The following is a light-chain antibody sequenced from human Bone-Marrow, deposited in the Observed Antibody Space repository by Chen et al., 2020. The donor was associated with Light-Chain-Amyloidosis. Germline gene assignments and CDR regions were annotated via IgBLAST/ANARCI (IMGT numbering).Light chain of an antibody. CDR1: KLGDKY. CDR2: ADN. J-gene: IGLJ2*01. Sequence: SSELTQPPSMSVSPGQTASIPCSGDKLGDKYACWYQQKAGQSPVLVIYADNKRPSGIPERFSGSNSGNTATLTISGTQAMDEADYYCQAWDRSTVVFGGGTKLTVL. CDR3: QAWDRSTVV. V-gene: IGLV3-1*01.